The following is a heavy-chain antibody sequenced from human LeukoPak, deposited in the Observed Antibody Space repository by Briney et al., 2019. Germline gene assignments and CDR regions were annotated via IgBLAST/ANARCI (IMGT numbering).Heavy chain of an antibody. CDR2: ITNNLRST. CDR3: AKVVVAAGPNYFDY. D-gene: IGHD2-15*01. J-gene: IGHJ4*02. CDR1: GFTFSSYA. Sequence: PGGSLSLSCAASGFTFSSYAMSCGRQSPGQGLEWVSAITNNLRSTSYAHSVKGRFPISRDSPKNTLYLKINRPRAEDTALYYCAKVVVAAGPNYFDYWGQGTLVTVSS. V-gene: IGHV3-23*01.